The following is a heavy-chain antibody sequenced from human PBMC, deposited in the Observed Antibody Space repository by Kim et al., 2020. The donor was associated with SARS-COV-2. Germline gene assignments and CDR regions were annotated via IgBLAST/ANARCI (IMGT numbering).Heavy chain of an antibody. Sequence: SETLSLTCTVSGGSISSSSYYWGWIRQPPGKGLEWIGSIYYSGSTYYNPSLKSRVTISVDTSKNQFSLKLSSVTAADTAVYYCARLVGATSDYGMDVWGQGTTVTVSS. J-gene: IGHJ6*02. CDR3: ARLVGATSDYGMDV. CDR1: GGSISSSSYY. CDR2: IYYSGST. V-gene: IGHV4-39*01. D-gene: IGHD1-26*01.